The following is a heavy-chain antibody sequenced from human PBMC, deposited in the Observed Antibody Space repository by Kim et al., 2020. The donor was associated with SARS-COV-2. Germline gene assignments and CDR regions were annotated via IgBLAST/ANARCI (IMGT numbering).Heavy chain of an antibody. CDR2: IYYSGST. J-gene: IGHJ4*02. D-gene: IGHD6-19*01. CDR3: ARLAHPDSSGWYHFDY. V-gene: IGHV4-39*01. Sequence: SETLSLTCTVSGGSISSSSYYWGWIRQPPGKGLEWIGSIYYSGSTYYNPSLKSRVTISVDTSKNQFSLKLSSVTAADTAVYYCARLAHPDSSGWYHFDYWGQGTLVTVSS. CDR1: GGSISSSSYY.